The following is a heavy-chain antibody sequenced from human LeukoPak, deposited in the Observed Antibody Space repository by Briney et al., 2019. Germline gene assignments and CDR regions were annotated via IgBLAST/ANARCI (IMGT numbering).Heavy chain of an antibody. V-gene: IGHV3-7*01. Sequence: GGSLRLSCAASGFTFSNYWMSWVRQAPGKGLEWVANIKQDGSAKYYVDSVKGRFTISRDNTKNSLFLHMNSLRAEDTAVYYCANDGIAAAGIFDYWGQGTLVTVSS. J-gene: IGHJ4*02. CDR2: IKQDGSAK. CDR3: ANDGIAAAGIFDY. CDR1: GFTFSNYW. D-gene: IGHD6-13*01.